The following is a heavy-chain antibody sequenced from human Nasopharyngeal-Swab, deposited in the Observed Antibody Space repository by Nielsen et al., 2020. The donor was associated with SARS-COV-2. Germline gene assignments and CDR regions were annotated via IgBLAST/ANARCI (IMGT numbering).Heavy chain of an antibody. CDR2: MNPNSDNT. V-gene: IGHV1-8*03. CDR1: AYTFTSYE. J-gene: IGHJ6*02. D-gene: IGHD5-12*01. CDR3: ARRRGYSAYDYGMDV. Sequence: ASVKVSCKASAYTFTSYEINLVRQATGQGLEWMGWMNPNSDNTGYAQKFQGRVTITMNTSISTAYMELSSLRSEDTAVYYCARRRGYSAYDYGMDVWGQGTTVTVSS.